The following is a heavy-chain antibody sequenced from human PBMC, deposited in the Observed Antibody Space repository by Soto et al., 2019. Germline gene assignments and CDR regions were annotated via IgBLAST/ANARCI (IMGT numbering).Heavy chain of an antibody. J-gene: IGHJ5*02. CDR2: IDHSGRT. CDR1: GGSFSGHW. CDR3: ARWGGDGRNDNPFDP. D-gene: IGHD1-1*01. V-gene: IGHV4-34*01. Sequence: QVQLRQWGAGLLKPSETLSLTCAVYGGSFSGHWWNWIRQSPGKGLEWIGEIDHSGRTKHNPSLKSRVTISVETSKNQFSLKLTSVTAADTAVYYCARWGGDGRNDNPFDPWGQGTLVTVSS.